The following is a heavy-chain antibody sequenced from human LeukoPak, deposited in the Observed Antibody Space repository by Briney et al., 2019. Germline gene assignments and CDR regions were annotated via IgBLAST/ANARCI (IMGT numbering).Heavy chain of an antibody. CDR1: GYTFTSYG. CDR3: ARRRVGATTQDAFDI. V-gene: IGHV1-18*01. D-gene: IGHD1-26*01. CDR2: ISAYNGNT. Sequence: ASVKVSCKASGYTFTSYGISWVRQAPGQGLEWMGWISAYNGNTNYAQKLQGRVTMTTDTSTSTAYMELRSLRSDDTAVYYCARRRVGATTQDAFDIWGQGTMVTVSS. J-gene: IGHJ3*02.